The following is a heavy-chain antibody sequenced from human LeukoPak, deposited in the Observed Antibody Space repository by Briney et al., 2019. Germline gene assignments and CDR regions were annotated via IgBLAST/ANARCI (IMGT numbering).Heavy chain of an antibody. J-gene: IGHJ4*02. CDR1: GFTFSSYA. V-gene: IGHV3-30-3*01. CDR3: ARDRDYGEDY. CDR2: ISYDGSNK. D-gene: IGHD4-17*01. Sequence: AGGSLRLSCAASGFTFSSYAMHWVRQAPGKGLEWVAVISYDGSNKYYADSVKGRFTISRDNSKNTLYLQMNGLRAEDTAVYYCARDRDYGEDYWGQGTLVTVSS.